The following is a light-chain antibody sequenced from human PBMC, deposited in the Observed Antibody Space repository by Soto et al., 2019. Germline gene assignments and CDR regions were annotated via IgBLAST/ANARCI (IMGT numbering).Light chain of an antibody. CDR1: QSIYTK. CDR3: QQYAGSLYT. V-gene: IGKV3-20*01. CDR2: DAS. Sequence: EIVLTQSPGTLSLSPGDGATLSGGARQSIYTKLAWYQKKSGQAPRLLIYDASTRAYGIPDRFSGSGSGTDFSLTISRLEPEDFAVYYCQQYAGSLYTFAQGTKVDIK. J-gene: IGKJ2*01.